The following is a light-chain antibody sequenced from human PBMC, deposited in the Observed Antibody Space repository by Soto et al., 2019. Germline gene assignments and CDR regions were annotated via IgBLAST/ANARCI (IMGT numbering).Light chain of an antibody. CDR1: RDVGSD. V-gene: IGKV1-6*01. J-gene: IGKJ1*01. CDR3: LQDYGDSWT. Sequence: QMTQSPSSLSASVGDKIIITCLASRDVGSDVSWYQQKPGQAPKLLIYAASNLYTGVPPRLSGSRSGKEFTLTISTLQPEDFASYYCLQDYGDSWTFGQGPKVAIK. CDR2: AAS.